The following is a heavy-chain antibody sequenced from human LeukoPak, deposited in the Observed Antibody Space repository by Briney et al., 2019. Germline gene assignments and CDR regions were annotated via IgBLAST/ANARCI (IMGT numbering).Heavy chain of an antibody. V-gene: IGHV3-30*02. CDR3: AKDPTTDYGDYVDY. CDR1: GFTFSSYG. CDR2: IRYDGSNK. D-gene: IGHD4-17*01. Sequence: GGSLRLSGAASGFTFSSYGMHQVRQAPGKGLEWVAFIRYDGSNKYYADSVKGRFTISRDNSKNTLYLQMNSLRAEDTAVYYCAKDPTTDYGDYVDYWGQGTLVTVSS. J-gene: IGHJ4*02.